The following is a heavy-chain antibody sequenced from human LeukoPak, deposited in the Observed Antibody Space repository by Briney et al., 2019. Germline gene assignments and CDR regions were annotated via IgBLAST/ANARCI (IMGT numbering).Heavy chain of an antibody. V-gene: IGHV3-23*01. CDR2: ISSSDGTT. Sequence: PGGSLRLSCAASGFTLSSYDMSWVRQAPGKGLEWVSAISSSDGTTYYADPVKGRFTISRDTSKNTLYLQMNSLRAEDTAVYYCAKDRGLLSWFGELLHFFDHWGQGTLVTVSS. D-gene: IGHD3-10*01. CDR3: AKDRGLLSWFGELLHFFDH. CDR1: GFTLSSYD. J-gene: IGHJ4*02.